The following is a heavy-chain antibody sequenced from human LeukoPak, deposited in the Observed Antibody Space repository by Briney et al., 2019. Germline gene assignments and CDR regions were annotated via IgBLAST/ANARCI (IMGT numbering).Heavy chain of an antibody. Sequence: GGSLRLSCAASGFTFDDYAMHWVRQAPGKGLEWDSGISWNSDGIGYADSVKGRFPISRDNAKNPLYLQMNSLRAEDTALYYCAKSGTVVAGTFDYWGQGTLVTVSS. V-gene: IGHV3-9*01. J-gene: IGHJ4*02. CDR1: GFTFDDYA. D-gene: IGHD2-15*01. CDR3: AKSGTVVAGTFDY. CDR2: ISWNSDGI.